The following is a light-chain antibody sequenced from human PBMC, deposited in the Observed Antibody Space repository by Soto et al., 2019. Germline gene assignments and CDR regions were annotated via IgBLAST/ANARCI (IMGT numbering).Light chain of an antibody. CDR2: DAS. J-gene: IGKJ2*01. V-gene: IGKV3-20*01. CDR3: QQDGSAPHT. Sequence: EIVLTQSPGTLSLSPGERATLSCRASQSVSSSYLAWYQQKPGQAPRLLIYDASTRATGIPDRFSGSGSGTDFTLTITRLEPEDFAVYFCQQDGSAPHTFGQGTKLEIK. CDR1: QSVSSSY.